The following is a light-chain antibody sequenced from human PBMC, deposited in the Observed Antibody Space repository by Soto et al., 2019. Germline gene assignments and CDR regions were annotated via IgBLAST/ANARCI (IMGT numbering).Light chain of an antibody. V-gene: IGKV1-39*01. CDR2: AAS. J-gene: IGKJ4*01. Sequence: DIQMTQSPSSLFASVGDRVTITCRASQSISSNLNWYQQRPGKAPKLLIYAASSLQSGVPSTFSGSGSGTDFTLTISSLQPEDFATYFCQHSYTTPLTFGGGTKVDIK. CDR3: QHSYTTPLT. CDR1: QSISSN.